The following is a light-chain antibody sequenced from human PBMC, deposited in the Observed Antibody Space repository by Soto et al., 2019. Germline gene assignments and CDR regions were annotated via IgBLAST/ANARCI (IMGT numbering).Light chain of an antibody. J-gene: IGLJ2*01. CDR1: SSDVGHYDY. Sequence: QSVLTQPASVSGSPGQSITISCTGTSSDVGHYDYVSWYQQHPGRAPKLMIYAIHNRPSGVSDRFSGSKSGNTASLTIAGLQAEDEGYYYCSSYAGSVVFGGGTKLTVL. CDR2: AIH. CDR3: SSYAGSVV. V-gene: IGLV2-14*03.